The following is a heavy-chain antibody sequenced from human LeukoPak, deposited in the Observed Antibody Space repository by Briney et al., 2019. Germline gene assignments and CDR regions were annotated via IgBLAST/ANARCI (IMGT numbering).Heavy chain of an antibody. V-gene: IGHV1-18*04. CDR1: GYTFTSYG. CDR3: ARGHEFGETDNVYYGMDV. J-gene: IGHJ6*04. CDR2: ISAYNGNT. Sequence: ASVKVSCKASGYTFTSYGISWVRQAPGQGLEWMGWISAYNGNTNYAQKLQGRVTMTTDTSTSTAYMELRSLRSDDTAVYYCARGHEFGETDNVYYGMDVWGKGTTVTVSS. D-gene: IGHD3-10*01.